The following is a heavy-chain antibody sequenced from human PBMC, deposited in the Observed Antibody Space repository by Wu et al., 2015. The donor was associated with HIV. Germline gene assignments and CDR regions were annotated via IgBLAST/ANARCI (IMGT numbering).Heavy chain of an antibody. CDR2: ISAQNGNT. Sequence: QLVQSGXEVKKPGASVKVACKSSGYIFTDYGINWVRQAPGEGLEWMGWISAQNGNTKYAKKFQGRVTMTTETSSSTAYMELRSLRSDDTAMYFCARGHYYDSSSSPMYWGPGTRVTVSS. J-gene: IGHJ4*02. CDR3: ARGHYYDSSSSPMY. CDR1: GYIFTDYG. V-gene: IGHV1-18*01. D-gene: IGHD3-22*01.